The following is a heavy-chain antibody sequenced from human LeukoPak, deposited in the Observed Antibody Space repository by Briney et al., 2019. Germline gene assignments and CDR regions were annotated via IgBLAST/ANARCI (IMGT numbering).Heavy chain of an antibody. CDR3: ARVVRSYSEAFDT. V-gene: IGHV3-7*01. Sequence: GGSLRLSCAASGFTFSSYAMSWVRQAPGKGLEWVANTDQDGSDKHYVDSVKDRITISRDNAKNSLYLQMNSLRDEDTAVYYCARVVRSYSEAFDTWGQGTMVTVAS. CDR2: TDQDGSDK. D-gene: IGHD3-10*01. CDR1: GFTFSSYA. J-gene: IGHJ3*02.